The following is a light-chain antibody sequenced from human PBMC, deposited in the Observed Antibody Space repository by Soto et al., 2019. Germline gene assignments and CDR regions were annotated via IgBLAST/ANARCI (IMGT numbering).Light chain of an antibody. J-gene: IGKJ1*01. CDR3: QQSYSITWT. Sequence: DIQMTQSPSSLSASVGDRVTITCRASQTIITYLNWYQQKPGKAPKLLIYAASSLQSGVPSRFSGSGSGTDFTLTISSLQPDDFATYYCQQSYSITWTFGQGTKVEIK. V-gene: IGKV1-39*01. CDR2: AAS. CDR1: QTIITY.